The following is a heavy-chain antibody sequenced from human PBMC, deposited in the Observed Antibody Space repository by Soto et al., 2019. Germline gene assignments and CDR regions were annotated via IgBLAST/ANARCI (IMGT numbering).Heavy chain of an antibody. Sequence: SVKVSCKASGYTFTSYAMHWVRQAPGQRLEWMGWINAGNGNTKYSQKFQGRVTITRDTSASTAYMELSSLRSEDTAVYYCAREYYDFWSVSGGMDVWGQGTTVTVSS. CDR3: AREYYDFWSVSGGMDV. V-gene: IGHV1-3*01. D-gene: IGHD3-3*01. CDR1: GYTFTSYA. CDR2: INAGNGNT. J-gene: IGHJ6*02.